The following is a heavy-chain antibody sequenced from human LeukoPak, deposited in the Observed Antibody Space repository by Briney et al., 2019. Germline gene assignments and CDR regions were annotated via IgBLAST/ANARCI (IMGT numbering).Heavy chain of an antibody. CDR2: IFYSGST. Sequence: SETLSLTCTVSGGSISTSNYYWGWIRQPPGKGLEWIGNIFYSGSTYYSPSLKSRVTISVDTSKNHFSPKLSSVTAADTAVYYCARHIYDSSGYYYWFYFDYWGQGTLVTVSS. D-gene: IGHD3-22*01. V-gene: IGHV4-39*01. CDR1: GGSISTSNYY. CDR3: ARHIYDSSGYYYWFYFDY. J-gene: IGHJ4*02.